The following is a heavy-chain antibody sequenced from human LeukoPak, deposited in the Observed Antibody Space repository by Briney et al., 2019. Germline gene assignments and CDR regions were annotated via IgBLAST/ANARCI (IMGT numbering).Heavy chain of an antibody. CDR1: GGTFSSYA. V-gene: IGHV1-69*13. J-gene: IGHJ6*02. Sequence: ASVKVSCKASGGTFSSYAISWVRQAPGQGLEWMGGIIPIFGTANYAQKFQGRVTITADESTSTAYMELSSLRSEDTAVYYCARDPLQYYYYGMDVWGQGTTVTVSS. CDR3: ARDPLQYYYYGMDV. CDR2: IIPIFGTA.